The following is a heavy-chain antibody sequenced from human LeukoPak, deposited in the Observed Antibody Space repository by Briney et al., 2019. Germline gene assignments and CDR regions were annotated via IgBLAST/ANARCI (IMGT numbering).Heavy chain of an antibody. CDR3: VKTPYSSTWYVGDS. CDR2: INSDGDST. Sequence: GGSRRLSCSASGFTFSSYAMHWVRQAAGEGLEYVSAINSDGDSTYYADSVKGRFTISRDNSKNTLYLQMSSLRPEDSAVYYCVKTPYSSTWYVGDSWGQGTLVTVSS. D-gene: IGHD2/OR15-2a*01. J-gene: IGHJ4*02. CDR1: GFTFSSYA. V-gene: IGHV3-64D*06.